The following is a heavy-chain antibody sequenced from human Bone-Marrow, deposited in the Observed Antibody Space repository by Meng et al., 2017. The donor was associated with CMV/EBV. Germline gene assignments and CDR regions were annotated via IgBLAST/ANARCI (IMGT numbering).Heavy chain of an antibody. CDR3: AREWGGLGYCSSTSCYTEGWFDP. V-gene: IGHV4-31*02. D-gene: IGHD2-2*02. J-gene: IGHJ5*02. CDR2: IYYSGST. Sequence: CYWSWIRQHPGKGLEWIGYIYYSGSTYYNPSLKSRVTISVDTSKNQFSLKLSSVTAADTAVYYCAREWGGLGYCSSTSCYTEGWFDPWGQGTLVTVSS. CDR1: CY.